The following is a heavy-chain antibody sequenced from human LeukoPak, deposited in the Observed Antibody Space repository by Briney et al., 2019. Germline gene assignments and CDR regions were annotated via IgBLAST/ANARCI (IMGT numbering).Heavy chain of an antibody. CDR1: GITFSSYA. D-gene: IGHD6-6*01. CDR2: ISYDGSNK. J-gene: IGHJ6*03. Sequence: GGSLRLSCAASGITFSSYAMHWVRQAPGKGLEWVAVISYDGSNKYYADSVKGRFTISRDRSKNTVYLQMNGLRADDTAVYYCAKDDVAAFATGYMDVWGKGTTVTVSS. V-gene: IGHV3-30*04. CDR3: AKDDVAAFATGYMDV.